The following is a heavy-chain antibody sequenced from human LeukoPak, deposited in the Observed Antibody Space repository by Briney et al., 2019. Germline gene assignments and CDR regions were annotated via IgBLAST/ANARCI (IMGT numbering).Heavy chain of an antibody. J-gene: IGHJ4*02. CDR2: ISSGSSSTI. CDR3: ARGAAAFDY. Sequence: GGSLRLSCAASGFTFSSYGMHWVRQAPGKGLEWVSYISSGSSSTIYYADSVKGRFTISRDNAKNPLYLQMNSLRDEDTAVFYCARGAAAFDYWGQGTLVTVSS. V-gene: IGHV3-48*02. D-gene: IGHD6-13*01. CDR1: GFTFSSYG.